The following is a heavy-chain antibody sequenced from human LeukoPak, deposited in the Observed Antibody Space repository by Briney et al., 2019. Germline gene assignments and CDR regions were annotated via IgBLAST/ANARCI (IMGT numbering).Heavy chain of an antibody. Sequence: SETLSLTCTVSGGSISSYYWSWIRQPPGKGLEWIGYIYHSGSTYYNPSLKSRVTISVDRSKNQFSLKLSSVTAADTAVYYCARDGNNWNYAPYYYYMDVWGKGTTVTVSS. CDR2: IYHSGST. V-gene: IGHV4-59*12. D-gene: IGHD1-7*01. J-gene: IGHJ6*03. CDR1: GGSISSYY. CDR3: ARDGNNWNYAPYYYYMDV.